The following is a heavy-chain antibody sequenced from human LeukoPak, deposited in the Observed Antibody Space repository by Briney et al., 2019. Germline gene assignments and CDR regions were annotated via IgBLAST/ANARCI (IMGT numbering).Heavy chain of an antibody. V-gene: IGHV4-4*02. J-gene: IGHJ5*02. CDR2: IYHSGGT. Sequence: PSGTLSLTCAVSGGSISSSNWWSGVRRPPGKGREWIGEIYHSGGTNYNPSLKSRVTISVDKSKNQFSLKLSSVTAAATAVYYCARVYSTPIVVVPAARYNWFDPWGQGTLVTVSS. CDR3: ARVYSTPIVVVPAARYNWFDP. D-gene: IGHD2-2*01. CDR1: GGSISSSNW.